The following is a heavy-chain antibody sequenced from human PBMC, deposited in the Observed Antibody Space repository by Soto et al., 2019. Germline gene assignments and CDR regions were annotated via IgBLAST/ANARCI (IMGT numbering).Heavy chain of an antibody. CDR1: GFSFRSYG. J-gene: IGHJ5*02. Sequence: QVNLVESGGGVVQPGKSLRLSCEASGFSFRSYGLHWVRQAPGKGLEWVGLISYDGSNKFYADSVRGRFTISRDNSNNTLYLQMTSLRVEDTAVYYCAKYLFSGGSYPNWFDPWGHGTLVTVSS. V-gene: IGHV3-30*18. CDR2: ISYDGSNK. D-gene: IGHD1-26*01. CDR3: AKYLFSGGSYPNWFDP.